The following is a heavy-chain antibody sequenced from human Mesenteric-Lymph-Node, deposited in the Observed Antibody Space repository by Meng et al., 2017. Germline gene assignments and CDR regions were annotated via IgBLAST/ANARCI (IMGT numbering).Heavy chain of an antibody. CDR1: GGSISSGDYD. Sequence: VQVQESGPGLVQPSQTLSLTCTVSGGSISSGDYDWSWIRQPPGKGLEWIGYIYYSGSTYSNASLKSRVTISIDRSKNQFSLKLSSVTAADTAVYYCARDRKHYGERGWFDPWGQGTLVTVSS. CDR2: IYYSGST. J-gene: IGHJ5*02. V-gene: IGHV4-30-4*01. CDR3: ARDRKHYGERGWFDP. D-gene: IGHD4-17*01.